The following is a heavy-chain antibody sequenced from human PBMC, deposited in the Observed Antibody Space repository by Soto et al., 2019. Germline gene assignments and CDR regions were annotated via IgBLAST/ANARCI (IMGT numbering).Heavy chain of an antibody. D-gene: IGHD2-15*01. J-gene: IGHJ6*02. CDR2: ISYDGSNK. CDR3: AGGDNYYALGV. Sequence: QLQLVESGGGVVQPGRSLRLSCAASGSTFSNYIMHWARQAPGKGLEWVAFISYDGSNKDYADSVEGRFTISRDNSKNTLYLQLSSLRPEDTAVYYRAGGDNYYALGVWGQGTTVTVSS. CDR1: GSTFSNYI. V-gene: IGHV3-30-3*01.